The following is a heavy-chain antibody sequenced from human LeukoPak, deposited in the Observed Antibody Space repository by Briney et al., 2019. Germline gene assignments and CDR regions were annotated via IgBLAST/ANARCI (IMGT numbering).Heavy chain of an antibody. D-gene: IGHD4-17*01. CDR3: ARVIEDYGDYYSDY. CDR2: IYYSGST. CDR1: GGSISSSSYY. Sequence: PSETLSLTCTVSGGSISSSSYYWGWIRQPPGKGLEWIGSIYYSGSTYYNPSLKSRVTISVDTSKNQFSLKLSSVTAADTAVYYSARVIEDYGDYYSDYWGQGTLVTVSS. V-gene: IGHV4-39*07. J-gene: IGHJ4*02.